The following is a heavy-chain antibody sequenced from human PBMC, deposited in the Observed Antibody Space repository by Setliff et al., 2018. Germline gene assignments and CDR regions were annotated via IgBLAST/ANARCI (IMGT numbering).Heavy chain of an antibody. J-gene: IGHJ5*02. CDR1: GFTFENYW. D-gene: IGHD3-3*01. CDR2: IKHDGSAK. V-gene: IGHV3-7*01. Sequence: GGSLRLSCEASGFTFENYWMTWVRQAPGKGLEWVANIKHDGSAKYYLASARDRFTISRDNAKNSLYLQMNNLRAEDTAVYYCARDVFDFRTGQAGPWGQGTLVTVSS. CDR3: ARDVFDFRTGQAGP.